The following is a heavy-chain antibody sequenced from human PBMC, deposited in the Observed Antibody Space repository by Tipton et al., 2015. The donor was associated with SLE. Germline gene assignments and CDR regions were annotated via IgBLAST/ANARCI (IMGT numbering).Heavy chain of an antibody. CDR2: IYHSGNT. D-gene: IGHD5-12*01. V-gene: IGHV4-38-2*01. CDR1: GFSISRGYY. Sequence: LRLSCAVSGFSISRGYYWGWIRQPPGKGLEWIGTIYHSGNTFYNPSLKSRLTFSVDTSKNQFSLKLNSVTAADTAIYYCARHELVAAKADYWGQGTLVTVAS. CDR3: ARHELVAAKADY. J-gene: IGHJ4*02.